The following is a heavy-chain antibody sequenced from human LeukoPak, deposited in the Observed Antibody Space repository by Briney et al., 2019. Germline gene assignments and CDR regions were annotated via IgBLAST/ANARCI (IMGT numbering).Heavy chain of an antibody. V-gene: IGHV1-69*13. Sequence: SVKVSCKASGGTFSSYAISWVRQAPGQGLEWMGGIIPIFGTANYAQKFQGRVTITADESTSTAYMELSSLRSEDTAVYYCARGSKTYYYDSSGYVFDYWGQGTLVTVSS. CDR2: IIPIFGTA. D-gene: IGHD3-22*01. CDR3: ARGSKTYYYDSSGYVFDY. J-gene: IGHJ4*02. CDR1: GGTFSSYA.